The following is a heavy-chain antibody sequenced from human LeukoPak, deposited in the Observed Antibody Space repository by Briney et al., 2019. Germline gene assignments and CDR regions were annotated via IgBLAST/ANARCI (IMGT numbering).Heavy chain of an antibody. CDR2: IYYSGST. J-gene: IGHJ4*02. V-gene: IGHV4-59*01. Sequence: SETLSLTCTVSGGSISSYYWSWIRQPPGKGLEWIGYIYYSGSTNYNPSLKSRVTISVDTSKNQFSLKLSPVTAADTAVYFCARGGVDYYGSGTYYLMYYFDYWGQGALVTVSS. D-gene: IGHD3-10*01. CDR1: GGSISSYY. CDR3: ARGGVDYYGSGTYYLMYYFDY.